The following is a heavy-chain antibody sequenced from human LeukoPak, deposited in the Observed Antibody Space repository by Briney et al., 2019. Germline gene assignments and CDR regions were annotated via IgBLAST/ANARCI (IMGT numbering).Heavy chain of an antibody. V-gene: IGHV3-30*03. CDR3: ARDRGYCSSTSCPLDY. CDR1: GFTFSSYG. Sequence: GGSLRLSCAASGFTFSSYGMHWVRQAPGKGLEWVAVISYDGSNKYYADSVKGRFTISRDNSKNTLYLQMNSLRAEDTAVYYCARDRGYCSSTSCPLDYWGQGTLVTVSS. D-gene: IGHD2-2*01. CDR2: ISYDGSNK. J-gene: IGHJ4*02.